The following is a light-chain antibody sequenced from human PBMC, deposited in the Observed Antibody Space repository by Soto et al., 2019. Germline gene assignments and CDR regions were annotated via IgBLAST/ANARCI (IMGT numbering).Light chain of an antibody. J-gene: IGLJ3*02. Sequence: SYELTQPPSVSVAPGKTASVACGGSNIGSKSVHGYQKKSGQAPVLVLYYDSDRPPGIPEPFSGSNSGNTATLTISRVEAGDEAEYYCRVWDISSGHVVFGRGTKLTVL. CDR3: RVWDISSGHVV. CDR1: NIGSKS. V-gene: IGLV3-21*01. CDR2: YDS.